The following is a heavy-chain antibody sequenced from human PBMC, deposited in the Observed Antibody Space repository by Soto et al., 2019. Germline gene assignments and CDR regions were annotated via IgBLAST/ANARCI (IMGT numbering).Heavy chain of an antibody. V-gene: IGHV3-30-3*01. CDR1: GFTFSSYA. CDR2: ISYDGSNK. J-gene: IGHJ6*02. CDR3: AREGYRSSWYQNYYYGMDV. Sequence: GGSLRLSCAASGFTFSSYAMHWVRQAPGKGLEWVAVISYDGSNKYYADSVKGRFTISRDNSKNTLYLQMNSLRAEDTAVYYCAREGYRSSWYQNYYYGMDVWGQGTRVTVSS. D-gene: IGHD6-13*01.